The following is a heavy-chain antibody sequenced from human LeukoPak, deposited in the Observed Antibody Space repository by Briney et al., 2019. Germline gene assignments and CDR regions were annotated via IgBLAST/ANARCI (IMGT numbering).Heavy chain of an antibody. CDR3: AREPALRQWLVRDY. V-gene: IGHV4-34*01. D-gene: IGHD6-19*01. CDR2: INHSGST. Sequence: PSETLSLICAVYGGSFSGYYWSWIRQPPGKGLEWIGEINHSGSTNYNPSLKSRVTISVDTSKNQFSLKLSSVTAADTAVYYCAREPALRQWLVRDYWGQGTLVTVSS. CDR1: GGSFSGYY. J-gene: IGHJ4*02.